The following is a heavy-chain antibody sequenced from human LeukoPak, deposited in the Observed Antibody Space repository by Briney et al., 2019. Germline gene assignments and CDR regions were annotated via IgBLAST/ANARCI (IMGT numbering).Heavy chain of an antibody. CDR3: AKDTYGDYVFFY. CDR1: GFTVSSDY. Sequence: GGSLRLSCSASGFTVSSDYMSWVRQAPGKGLAWLSVIYSGGTTYYADSVKGRFTISRDNSKNTLYLQMNSLRAEDTAVYYCAKDTYGDYVFFYWGQGTLVTVSS. J-gene: IGHJ4*02. D-gene: IGHD4-17*01. V-gene: IGHV3-66*01. CDR2: IYSGGTT.